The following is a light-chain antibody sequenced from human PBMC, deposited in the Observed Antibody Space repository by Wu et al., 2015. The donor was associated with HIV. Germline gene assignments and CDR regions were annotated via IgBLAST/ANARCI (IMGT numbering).Light chain of an antibody. CDR3: QQSYSTLRWT. Sequence: IQMTQSPSSLSASVGDRVTITCRASQSISSYLNWYQQKPGKAPKLLIYAASSLQSGVPSRFSGSGFGTDFTLTISSLQPEDFATYYCQQSYSTLRWTFGQGTKVEFK. J-gene: IGKJ1*01. CDR1: QSISSY. V-gene: IGKV1-39*01. CDR2: AAS.